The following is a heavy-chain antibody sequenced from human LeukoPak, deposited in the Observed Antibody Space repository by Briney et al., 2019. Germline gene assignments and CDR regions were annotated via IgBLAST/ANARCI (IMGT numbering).Heavy chain of an antibody. D-gene: IGHD4-11*01. J-gene: IGHJ4*02. CDR1: GFTFSSYS. CDR2: ISSSSSYI. Sequence: GGSLRLSCAASGFTFSSYSMNWVRQAPGKGLEWVSSISSSSSYIYYADSVKGRFTISRDNAKNSLYLQMNSLRAEDTAVYYCARGIMTTVTTSGYWGQGTLVTVSS. V-gene: IGHV3-21*01. CDR3: ARGIMTTVTTSGY.